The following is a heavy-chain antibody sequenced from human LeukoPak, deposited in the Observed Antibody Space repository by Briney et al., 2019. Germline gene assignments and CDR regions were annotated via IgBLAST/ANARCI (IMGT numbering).Heavy chain of an antibody. CDR2: ISSSSSHI. D-gene: IGHD6-13*01. CDR3: ARDKRQQLVHNFDY. V-gene: IGHV3-21*01. CDR1: GFTFSSYS. Sequence: GGSLRLSCAASGFTFSSYSMNWVRQAPGKGLEWVSSISSSSSHIYYADSVKGRFTISRDNAKNSLYLQMNSLRAEDTAVYYCARDKRQQLVHNFDYWGQGTLVTVSS. J-gene: IGHJ4*02.